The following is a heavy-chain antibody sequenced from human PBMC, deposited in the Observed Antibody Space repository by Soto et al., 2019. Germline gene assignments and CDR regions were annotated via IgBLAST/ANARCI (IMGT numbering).Heavy chain of an antibody. CDR1: GFTFSSYD. CDR3: ARQTGSGRQSDY. J-gene: IGHJ4*02. CDR2: IWFDGSQS. Sequence: QVQLVESGGGVVQPGRSLRLSCAASGFTFSSYDIHWVRQAPGRGLEWVAGIWFDGSQSYYADSVRGRFTISRDNSGTTLYLQMNSLRAEDTAVYYCARQTGSGRQSDYWGQGTLVTVSS. D-gene: IGHD3-10*01. V-gene: IGHV3-33*01.